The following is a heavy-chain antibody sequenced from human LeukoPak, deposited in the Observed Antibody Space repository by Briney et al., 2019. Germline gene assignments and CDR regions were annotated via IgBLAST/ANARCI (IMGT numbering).Heavy chain of an antibody. CDR2: IYSGGSA. J-gene: IGHJ4*02. Sequence: QTGGSLRLSCAASGFTVSSNYMSWVRQAPGKGLEWVSVIYSGGSAFYADSVKGRFTISRDNSKNTLYLQMNRLRAEDTAVYYCAKSAYGDTGTASDYWGQGTLVTVSS. D-gene: IGHD2-21*01. V-gene: IGHV3-53*01. CDR1: GFTVSSNY. CDR3: AKSAYGDTGTASDY.